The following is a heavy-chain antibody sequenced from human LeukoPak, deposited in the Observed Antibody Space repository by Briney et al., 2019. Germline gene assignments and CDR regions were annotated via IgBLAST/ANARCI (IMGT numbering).Heavy chain of an antibody. D-gene: IGHD1-26*01. CDR3: AKPKGVGATVAYAFGI. J-gene: IGHJ3*02. CDR1: GFTFSSYA. CDR2: ISGSGGST. V-gene: IGHV3-23*01. Sequence: GGSLRLSCAASGFTFSSYAMSWVRQAPGKGLEWVSAISGSGGSTYYADSVKGRFTISRDNSKNTLYLQMNSLRAEDTAVYYCAKPKGVGATVAYAFGIWGQGTMVTVSS.